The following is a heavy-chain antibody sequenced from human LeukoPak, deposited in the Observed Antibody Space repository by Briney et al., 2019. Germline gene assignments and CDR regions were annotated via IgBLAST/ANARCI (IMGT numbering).Heavy chain of an antibody. CDR1: GFTFSSYA. CDR3: AKGHRTLRFLEWLKAYYGMDV. V-gene: IGHV3-23*01. D-gene: IGHD3-3*01. J-gene: IGHJ6*02. CDR2: ISGSGGST. Sequence: PGGSLRLFCAASGFTFSSYAMRWVRQAPGKGLEWVSAISGSGGSTYYADSVKGRFTISRDNSKNTLYLQMNSLRAEDTAVYYCAKGHRTLRFLEWLKAYYGMDVWGQGTTVTVSS.